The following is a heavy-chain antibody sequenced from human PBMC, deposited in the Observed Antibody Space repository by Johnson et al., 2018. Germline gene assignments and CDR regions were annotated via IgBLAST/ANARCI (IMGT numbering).Heavy chain of an antibody. J-gene: IGHJ3*02. CDR3: ARDPRTYYSESSGSPFDI. D-gene: IGHD3-22*01. V-gene: IGHV1-69*09. CDR1: GGTFSSYG. Sequence: QVQLVESGAEVKKPGSSVKVSCKASGGTFSSYGISWVRQAPGQGLEWMGRIIPILGLANYAPKFQGRVTLTADTSTSTVDMELDTLISEDTAGYYCARDPRTYYSESSGSPFDIWGQGTMVTVSS. CDR2: IIPILGLA.